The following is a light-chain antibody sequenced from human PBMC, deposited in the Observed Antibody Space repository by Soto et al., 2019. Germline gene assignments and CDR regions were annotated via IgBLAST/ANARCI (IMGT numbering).Light chain of an antibody. Sequence: DIQLTQSPSFLSASLGDRVTITCRASQGIGSYLAWYQQKPGKAPTLLIYAASNLQSGVPSRFRGSRSGTDFTLTISSLQPEDFATYYCQQSYSTPLTFGGGTKVDIK. V-gene: IGKV1-39*01. CDR2: AAS. CDR1: QGIGSY. J-gene: IGKJ4*01. CDR3: QQSYSTPLT.